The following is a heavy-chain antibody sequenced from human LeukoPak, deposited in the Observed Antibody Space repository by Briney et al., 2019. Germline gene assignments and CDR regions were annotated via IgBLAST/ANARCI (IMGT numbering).Heavy chain of an antibody. CDR1: GFTFSSYG. V-gene: IGHV3-33*06. D-gene: IGHD1-26*01. CDR3: AKAEGVGATIDAVDI. Sequence: GGSLRLSCAASGFTFSSYGMHWVRQAPGKGLEWVAVIWYDGSNKYYADSVKGRFTISRDNSKNTLYLQMNSLRAEDTAVYYCAKAEGVGATIDAVDIWGQGTMVTVSS. J-gene: IGHJ3*02. CDR2: IWYDGSNK.